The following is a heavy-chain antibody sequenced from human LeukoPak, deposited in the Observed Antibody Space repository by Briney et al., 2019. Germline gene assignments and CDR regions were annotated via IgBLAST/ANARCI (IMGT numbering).Heavy chain of an antibody. V-gene: IGHV3-23*01. D-gene: IGHD3-10*01. Sequence: PGGSLRLSCAASGFTFSSYAMSWVRQAPGKGLEWVSAISGSGGSTYYADSVKGRFTISRDNSKNTLHLQMNSLRAEDTAVYYCAKDEYYGSGSYYDYWGQGTLVTVSS. CDR1: GFTFSSYA. CDR3: AKDEYYGSGSYYDY. CDR2: ISGSGGST. J-gene: IGHJ4*02.